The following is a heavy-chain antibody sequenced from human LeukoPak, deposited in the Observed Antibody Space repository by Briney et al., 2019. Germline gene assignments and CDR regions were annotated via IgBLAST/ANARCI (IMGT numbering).Heavy chain of an antibody. J-gene: IGHJ4*02. CDR1: GASISSSNYY. D-gene: IGHD5-12*01. V-gene: IGHV4-39*07. CDR3: ARLSGYDWESSYDY. CDR2: IYSSGNT. Sequence: SETLSLTCAVSGASISSSNYYWGWVRQSPGKGLEWIGNIYSSGNTYYNASLKSRVTMYIDTSKNQFSLKLSSVTAADTAVYYCARLSGYDWESSYDYWGQGTLVTVSS.